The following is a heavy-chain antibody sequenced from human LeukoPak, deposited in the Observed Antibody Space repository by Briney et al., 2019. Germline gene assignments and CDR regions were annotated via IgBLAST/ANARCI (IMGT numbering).Heavy chain of an antibody. CDR3: ARGGLGWELLRFDY. Sequence: SVKVSCKASGFTFTSSAMQWVRQARGQRLEWIGWIVVGSGNTNYAQKFQERVTITRDMSTSTAYMELRSLRSDDTAVYYCARGGLGWELLRFDYWGQGTLVTVSS. CDR2: IVVGSGNT. J-gene: IGHJ4*02. V-gene: IGHV1-58*02. D-gene: IGHD1-26*01. CDR1: GFTFTSSA.